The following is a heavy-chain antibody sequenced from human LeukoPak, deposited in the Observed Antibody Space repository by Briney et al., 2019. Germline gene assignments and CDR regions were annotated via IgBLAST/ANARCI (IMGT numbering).Heavy chain of an antibody. V-gene: IGHV4-39*01. Sequence: PSETLSLTCTVSGDSISNSIYYWGWIRQPPGKGPEWIGTVYYNGKTYYNPSLKSRVTISIDTSKNQFSLKLNSVTAADTAVYYCARHNIYHYSWGNYWYFDYWGQGTLVTVSS. D-gene: IGHD3-10*01. CDR3: ARHNIYHYSWGNYWYFDY. CDR2: VYYNGKT. CDR1: GDSISNSIYY. J-gene: IGHJ4*02.